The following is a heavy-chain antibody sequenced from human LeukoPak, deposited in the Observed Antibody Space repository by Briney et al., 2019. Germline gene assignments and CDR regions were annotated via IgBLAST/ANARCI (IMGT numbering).Heavy chain of an antibody. CDR1: GYSISSGYY. CDR3: ARICSSTSCYTSTTDY. V-gene: IGHV4-38-2*01. Sequence: TSETLSLTCAVSGYSISSGYYWGWIRQPPGQGLEWIGSIYHSGSTYYNPSLKSRVTISVDTSKNQFSLKLSSVTAADTAVYYCARICSSTSCYTSTTDYWGQGTLVAVSS. D-gene: IGHD2-2*02. CDR2: IYHSGST. J-gene: IGHJ4*02.